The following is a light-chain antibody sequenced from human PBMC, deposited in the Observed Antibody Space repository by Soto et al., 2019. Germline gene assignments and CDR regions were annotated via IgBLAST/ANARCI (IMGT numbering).Light chain of an antibody. V-gene: IGKV1-17*01. Sequence: DIQMTQSPSSLSASIGDRVTITCRASQAIGNDLGWYHQKPGEAPKRLIYAASSRQSGVPSRFSGGASGTEFTLTISSLQPEDLATYFCLQQYAYPWTSGQGTKVEI. CDR2: AAS. CDR3: LQQYAYPWT. J-gene: IGKJ1*01. CDR1: QAIGND.